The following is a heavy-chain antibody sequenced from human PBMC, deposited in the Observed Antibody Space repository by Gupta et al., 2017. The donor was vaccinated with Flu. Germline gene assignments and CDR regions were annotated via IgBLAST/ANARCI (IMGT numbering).Heavy chain of an antibody. J-gene: IGHJ4*02. Sequence: QLQLQESGPGLVKPSETLSLTCTVSGGSISSSSYYWGWIRQPPGKGLEWIGSIYYSGSTYYNPSLKSRVTISVDTSKNQFSLKLSSVTAADTAVYYCARQRCDESTSCYIFDYWGQGTLVTVSS. CDR2: IYYSGST. CDR3: ARQRCDESTSCYIFDY. CDR1: GGSISSSSYY. D-gene: IGHD2-2*01. V-gene: IGHV4-39*01.